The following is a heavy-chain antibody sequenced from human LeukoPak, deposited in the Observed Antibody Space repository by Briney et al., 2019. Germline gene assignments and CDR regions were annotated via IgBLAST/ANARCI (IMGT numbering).Heavy chain of an antibody. V-gene: IGHV3-43*02. CDR2: INRDGSKT. D-gene: IGHD1-26*01. CDR3: PTWAFYHSLDV. J-gene: IGHJ6*02. CDR1: GFAFHAFD. Sequence: GGSLRLSCAASGFAFHAFDMQWVRQAPGKGLEWVSFINRDGSKTYYADSVRGRFTIARDNSKNSLYPQMNSLRTEDTAFYYCPTWAFYHSLDVWGQGTTVTVSS.